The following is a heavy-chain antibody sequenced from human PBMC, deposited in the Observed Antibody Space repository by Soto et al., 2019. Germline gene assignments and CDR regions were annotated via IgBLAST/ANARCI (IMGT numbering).Heavy chain of an antibody. V-gene: IGHV4-59*08. CDR3: AMTVTTLYTWFDP. Sequence: QVQLQESGPGLVKPSETLSLTCTVSGGSISGYYWSWIRQSPAKGLEWIGHVYYSGSTKYNPSLKSRVTISVDTSKNQFSLNLRSVTAADTAVYYCAMTVTTLYTWFDPWGQGILVTVSS. J-gene: IGHJ5*02. CDR2: VYYSGST. CDR1: GGSISGYY. D-gene: IGHD4-4*01.